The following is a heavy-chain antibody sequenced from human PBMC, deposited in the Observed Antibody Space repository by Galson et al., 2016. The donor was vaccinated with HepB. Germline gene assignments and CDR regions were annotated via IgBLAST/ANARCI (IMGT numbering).Heavy chain of an antibody. CDR2: TYYRSQWYN. CDR1: GDSVGSFSSA. V-gene: IGHV6-1*01. CDR3: ARDRGSAQYFFDS. Sequence: CAISGDSVGSFSSAWDWIRQSPSKGLEWLGRTYYRSQWYNDYAVSVKRRIIIKADPAKNLFSLQLNSVTPEDTAMYYCARDRGSAQYFFDSWGQGTLVTVSS. J-gene: IGHJ4*02.